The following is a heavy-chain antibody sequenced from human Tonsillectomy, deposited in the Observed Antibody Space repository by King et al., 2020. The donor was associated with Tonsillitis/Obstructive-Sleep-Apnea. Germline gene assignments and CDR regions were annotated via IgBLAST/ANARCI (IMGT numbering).Heavy chain of an antibody. V-gene: IGHV1-18*01. D-gene: IGHD2-2*01. CDR2: ISTYNGNT. CDR3: ARGIVVVPAGNYMDV. J-gene: IGHJ6*03. CDR1: GYTFTSYG. Sequence: VQLVESGAEVKKPGASGKVSCKASGYTFTSYGISWVRQAPGQGLEWMGWISTYNGNTNYAQKLQGRVTMTTDTSTSTAYMELRSLRSDDTAVYYCARGIVVVPAGNYMDVWGKGTTVTVSS.